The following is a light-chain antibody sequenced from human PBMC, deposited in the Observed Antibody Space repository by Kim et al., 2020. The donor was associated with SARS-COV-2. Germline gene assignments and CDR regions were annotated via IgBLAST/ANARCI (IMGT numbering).Light chain of an antibody. J-gene: IGKJ5*01. CDR2: EVS. CDR3: QQRKSWPLT. CDR1: LSVSTR. Sequence: EVVLTQSPATLSLSPGERATLSCRASLSVSTRLAWYQQKPGQPPRLLMYEVSNRATATPARFSGSGSGTDFTHTISSLEPEDFAVYYCQQRKSWPLTFGQGTRLEIK. V-gene: IGKV3-11*01.